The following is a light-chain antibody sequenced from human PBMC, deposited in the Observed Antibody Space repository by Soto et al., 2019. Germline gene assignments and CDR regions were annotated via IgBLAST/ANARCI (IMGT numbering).Light chain of an antibody. CDR3: QQYDSSPWA. CDR1: QSVSSSF. V-gene: IGKV3-20*01. CDR2: GAS. J-gene: IGKJ1*01. Sequence: EIVLVQSPGTLSLSPGESATLSCRASQSVSSSFLAWYQQKAGQAPRLLIYGASRRATGIPDRFSGSGSGTDFTLTISRLEPEDFAVYYCQQYDSSPWAFGQGTKVDIK.